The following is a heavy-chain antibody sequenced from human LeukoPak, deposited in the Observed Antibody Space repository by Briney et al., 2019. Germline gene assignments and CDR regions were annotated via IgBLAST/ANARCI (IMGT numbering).Heavy chain of an antibody. CDR3: ARVRSPYGDYPDY. Sequence: GSLRLSCAASGFTFSSYWMSWVRQAPGKGLEWVANIKQDGSEKYYVDSVKGRFTISRDNAKNSLYLQMNSLRAEDTAVYYCARVRSPYGDYPDYWGQGTLVTVSS. CDR1: GFTFSSYW. J-gene: IGHJ4*02. D-gene: IGHD4-17*01. CDR2: IKQDGSEK. V-gene: IGHV3-7*01.